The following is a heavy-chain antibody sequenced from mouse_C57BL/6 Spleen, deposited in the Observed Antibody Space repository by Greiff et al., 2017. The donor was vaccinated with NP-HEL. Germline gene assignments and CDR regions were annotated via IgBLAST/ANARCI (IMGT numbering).Heavy chain of an antibody. D-gene: IGHD2-13*01. V-gene: IGHV1-61*01. CDR3: ARGGLEYYFDY. Sequence: QVQLKQPGAELVRPGSSVKLSCKASGYTFTSYWMAWVKQRPGQGLEWIGNIYPSDSETHYNQKFKDKATLTVDKSSSTAYMQLSSVTSEDSAVYYSARGGLEYYFDYWGQGTTLTVSS. J-gene: IGHJ2*01. CDR2: IYPSDSET. CDR1: GYTFTSYW.